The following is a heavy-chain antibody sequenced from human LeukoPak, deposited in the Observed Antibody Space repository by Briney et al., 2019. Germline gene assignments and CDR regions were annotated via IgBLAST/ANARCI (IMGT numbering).Heavy chain of an antibody. J-gene: IGHJ4*02. D-gene: IGHD3-9*01. V-gene: IGHV3-23*01. CDR1: GFTLSSYA. CDR2: LSGSGGTT. Sequence: GGSLRLSCAASGFTLSSYAMSWVRQAPGKGLKWVSALSGSGGTTYYADSVKGRFTISRDNSKNTLYLQMNSLRAEDSAIYYCAKEKSYDSLTGYFDCWGQGTLVTVSS. CDR3: AKEKSYDSLTGYFDC.